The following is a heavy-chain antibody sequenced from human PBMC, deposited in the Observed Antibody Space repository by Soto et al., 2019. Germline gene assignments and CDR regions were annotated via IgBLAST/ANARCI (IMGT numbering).Heavy chain of an antibody. V-gene: IGHV1-8*01. CDR3: ARGFFSGHD. Sequence: QVQLVQSGAEVKKPRASVKVSCKASGYTFTSYDINWVRQATGQGLEWMGWMNPNSGNTGYAKKFQGRVTMTRYIAISTAYIELTSLRCEDTAVYYCARGFFSGHDWGQGTTVTVS. CDR2: MNPNSGNT. J-gene: IGHJ6*02. CDR1: GYTFTSYD.